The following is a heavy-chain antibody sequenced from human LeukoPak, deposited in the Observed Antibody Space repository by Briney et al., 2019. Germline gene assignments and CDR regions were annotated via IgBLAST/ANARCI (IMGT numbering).Heavy chain of an antibody. V-gene: IGHV4-39*01. J-gene: IGHJ4*02. CDR3: ARQTFITGIDY. CDR1: GGSISSSSYY. D-gene: IGHD3-22*01. Sequence: SETLSLTCTVSGGSISSSSYYWGWIRQPPGKGLVWIGSIYYSGSTYYNPSLKSRVTISVDTSKNQFSLKLSSVTAADTAVYYCARQTFITGIDYWGQGTLVTVSS. CDR2: IYYSGST.